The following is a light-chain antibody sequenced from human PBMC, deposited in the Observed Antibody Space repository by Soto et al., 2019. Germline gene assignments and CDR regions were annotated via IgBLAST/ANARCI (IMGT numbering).Light chain of an antibody. Sequence: QSALTQPASMSGSPGQSITISCTGTSSDFGNYNLVSWYQQHPGKAPKLMIYEGSKRPSGVSNRFSGSKSGNTASLTISGLQAEVEADYYCCSYAGSSTLVFGGGTKLTVL. CDR1: SSDFGNYNL. V-gene: IGLV2-23*01. CDR2: EGS. J-gene: IGLJ2*01. CDR3: CSYAGSSTLV.